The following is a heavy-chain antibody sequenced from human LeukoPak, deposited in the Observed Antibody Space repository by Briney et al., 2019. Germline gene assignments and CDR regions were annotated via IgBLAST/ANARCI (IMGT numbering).Heavy chain of an antibody. CDR3: ARTYYDFWSGYYSHEGNPFDY. CDR1: GFTFNSYT. CDR2: ISSSSSTI. D-gene: IGHD3-3*01. Sequence: GGSLRLSCAASGFTFNSYTMSWVRQAPGKGLEWVSDISSSSSTIYYADSVKGRFTISRDNAKNSLYLEMNSLRAEDTAVYYCARTYYDFWSGYYSHEGNPFDYWGQGTLVTVSS. V-gene: IGHV3-48*01. J-gene: IGHJ4*02.